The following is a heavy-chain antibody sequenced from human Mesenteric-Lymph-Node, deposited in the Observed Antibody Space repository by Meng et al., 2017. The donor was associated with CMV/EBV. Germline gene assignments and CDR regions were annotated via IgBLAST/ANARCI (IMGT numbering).Heavy chain of an antibody. J-gene: IGHJ4*02. CDR2: IRYDGSNK. Sequence: GESLKISCATSGFTFSIYAMHWVRQAPGKGLEWVAFIRYDGSNKYYADSVKGRFTISRDNSKNTLYLQMNSLRAEDTAVYYCAKGYYYDSSGYSPGSYYFDYWGQGTLVTVSS. CDR3: AKGYYYDSSGYSPGSYYFDY. CDR1: GFTFSIYA. D-gene: IGHD3-22*01. V-gene: IGHV3-30*02.